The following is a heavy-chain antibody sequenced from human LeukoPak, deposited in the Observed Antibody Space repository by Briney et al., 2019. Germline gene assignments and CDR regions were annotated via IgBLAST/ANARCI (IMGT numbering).Heavy chain of an antibody. CDR2: INHSGST. CDR1: GGSFSGYY. CDR3: ARGRDSSGWYPFDY. D-gene: IGHD6-19*01. Sequence: PSETLPLTCAVYGGSFSGYYWSWIRQPPGKGLEWIGEINHSGSTNYNPSLKSRVTISVDTSKNQFSLKLSSVTAADTAVYYCARGRDSSGWYPFDYWGQGTLVTVSS. V-gene: IGHV4-34*01. J-gene: IGHJ4*02.